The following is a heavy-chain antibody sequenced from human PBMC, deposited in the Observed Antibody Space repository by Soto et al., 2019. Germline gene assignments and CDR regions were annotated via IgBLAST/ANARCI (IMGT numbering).Heavy chain of an antibody. CDR3: ARGYCSSTSCYAWWFDP. CDR2: INPSGGST. D-gene: IGHD2-2*01. J-gene: IGHJ5*02. V-gene: IGHV1-46*03. Sequence: QVQLVQSGAEVKKPGASVKVSCKASGYTFTSYYMHWVRQAPGQGLEWMGIINPSGGSTSYAQKFQGRVTMTRDTSTSTVYMELSSLRSEDTAVYYCARGYCSSTSCYAWWFDPWGQGTLVTVSS. CDR1: GYTFTSYY.